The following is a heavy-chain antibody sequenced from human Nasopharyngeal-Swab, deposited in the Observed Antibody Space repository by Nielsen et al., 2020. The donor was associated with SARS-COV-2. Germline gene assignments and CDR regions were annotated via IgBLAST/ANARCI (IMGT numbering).Heavy chain of an antibody. J-gene: IGHJ6*02. CDR3: ARDLVADYALTVRGNYYYGMDV. Sequence: ASVKVSCKASGGTFSSYAISWVRQAPGQGLEWMGWINPNSGGTNYAQKFQGWVTMTRDTSISTAYMELSRLRSDDTAVYYCARDLVADYALTVRGNYYYGMDVWGQGTTVTVSS. D-gene: IGHD4/OR15-4a*01. CDR1: GGTFSSYA. V-gene: IGHV1-2*04. CDR2: INPNSGGT.